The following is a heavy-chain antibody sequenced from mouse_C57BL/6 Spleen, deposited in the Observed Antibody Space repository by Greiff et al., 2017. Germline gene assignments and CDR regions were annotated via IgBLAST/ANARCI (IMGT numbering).Heavy chain of an antibody. Sequence: QVQLQQSGAELARPGASVKLSCKASGYTFTSYGISWVKQRTGQGLEWIGEIYPRSGNTYYNEKFKGKATLTADKSSSTAYMQLSSLTSEDSAVDSCARGITTVVSTNFDVWGTGTTVTVSS. J-gene: IGHJ1*03. D-gene: IGHD1-1*01. CDR1: GYTFTSYG. V-gene: IGHV1-81*01. CDR2: IYPRSGNT. CDR3: ARGITTVVSTNFDV.